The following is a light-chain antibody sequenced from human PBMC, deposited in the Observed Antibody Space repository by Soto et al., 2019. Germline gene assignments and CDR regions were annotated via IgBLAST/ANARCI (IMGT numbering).Light chain of an antibody. V-gene: IGLV2-14*01. Sequence: QSVLTQPASVSGSPGQSITISCTGTSSDVGGYNYVSWYQQHPGKAPKLIIYEVTNRPSGVSNRFSGSKSGDTASLTISGLQAEDEADYYCSSYAGSNNFVVFGGGTKVTVL. J-gene: IGLJ2*01. CDR1: SSDVGGYNY. CDR3: SSYAGSNNFVV. CDR2: EVT.